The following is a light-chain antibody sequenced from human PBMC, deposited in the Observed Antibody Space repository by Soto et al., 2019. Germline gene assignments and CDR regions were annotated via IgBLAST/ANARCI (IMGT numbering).Light chain of an antibody. V-gene: IGKV3-15*01. CDR2: DTS. J-gene: IGKJ1*01. CDR3: QQYSDWPRGS. Sequence: DIVMTQSPATLSVSPGGRATLFCRASQNVSSDLAWYQQRPGQPPRLLIFDTSTRASGVPARFSGSGSRTEFTLTISSLQPDDFVVYYCQQYSDWPRGSFDQGTKVEIK. CDR1: QNVSSD.